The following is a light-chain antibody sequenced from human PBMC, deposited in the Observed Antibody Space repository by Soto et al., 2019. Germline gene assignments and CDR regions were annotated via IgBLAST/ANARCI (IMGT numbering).Light chain of an antibody. CDR3: QQYDNWPRT. Sequence: EKVMTQSPATLSVSPGDRATLSCGASQSVRSNVAWYQQKPGQPPRLLIYGASTRATGIPSRFSGSGSGTEFPLTISSLKSEDFAVYYCQQYDNWPRTFSQGTRVDFK. CDR2: GAS. J-gene: IGKJ1*01. CDR1: QSVRSN. V-gene: IGKV3-15*01.